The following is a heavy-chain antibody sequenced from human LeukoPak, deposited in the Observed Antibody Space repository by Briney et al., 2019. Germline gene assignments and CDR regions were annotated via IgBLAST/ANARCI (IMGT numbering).Heavy chain of an antibody. V-gene: IGHV3-53*01. CDR2: IYSAGRT. J-gene: IGHJ4*02. Sequence: PGGSLRLSCAASGFSVSNDYMSWVRQAPGKGLEWVSFIYSAGRTYYADSVRGRFTISRDNSKNTLYLQMNSLRAEDTAVYYCARDLAAAGDYWGQGTLVTVSS. D-gene: IGHD6-13*01. CDR3: ARDLAAAGDY. CDR1: GFSVSNDY.